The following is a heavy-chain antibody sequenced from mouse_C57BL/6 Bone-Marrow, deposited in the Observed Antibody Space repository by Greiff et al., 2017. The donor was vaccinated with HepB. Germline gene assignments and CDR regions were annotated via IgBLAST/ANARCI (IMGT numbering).Heavy chain of an antibody. CDR1: GYTFTSYW. J-gene: IGHJ1*03. V-gene: IGHV1-64*01. CDR2: IHPNSGST. CDR3: ARLVYDGYYWYFDV. Sequence: VQLQQPGAELVKPGASVKLSCKASGYTFTSYWMHWVKQRPGQGLEWIGMIHPNSGSTNYNEKFKSKATLTVDKSSSTAYMQLSSLTSEDSAVYYCARLVYDGYYWYFDVWGTGTTVTVSS. D-gene: IGHD2-3*01.